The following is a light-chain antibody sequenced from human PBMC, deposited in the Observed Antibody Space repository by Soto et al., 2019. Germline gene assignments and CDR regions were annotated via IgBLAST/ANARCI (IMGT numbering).Light chain of an antibody. J-gene: IGKJ2*03. CDR2: GAS. Sequence: ESVLAQSPGTLSLSPGEGATLSCRSSRSVISNYLAWYQKKPGQAPRLLIYGASNRATGVPDRFSGSGSGTDFTLTIRGLESEDVAVYFCQKYDTSPHSFGQGTKLEIK. V-gene: IGKV3-20*01. CDR1: RSVISNY. CDR3: QKYDTSPHS.